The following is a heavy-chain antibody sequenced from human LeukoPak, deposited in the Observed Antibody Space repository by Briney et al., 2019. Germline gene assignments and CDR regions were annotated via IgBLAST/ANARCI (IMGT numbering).Heavy chain of an antibody. CDR1: GFTFSSYW. Sequence: GGSLRLSCAASGFTFSSYWMNWARQAPGKGLEWVASINHNGNVNYYVDSVKGRFTISRDNAKNSLYLQMNSLRAEDTAVYYCARDDFWSGKPFDYWGQGTLVTVSS. CDR2: INHNGNVN. D-gene: IGHD3-3*01. CDR3: ARDDFWSGKPFDY. J-gene: IGHJ4*02. V-gene: IGHV3-7*01.